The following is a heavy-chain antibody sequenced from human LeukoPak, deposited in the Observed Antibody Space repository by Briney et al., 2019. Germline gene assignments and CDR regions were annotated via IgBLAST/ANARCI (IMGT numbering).Heavy chain of an antibody. D-gene: IGHD1-26*01. Sequence: GGSLRLSCAASAFTLSSDWMTWVRQAPGKGLEWGATIKPDGSEKYYVDSLKGRFTISRDNARNSVYLQMNSLRVEDTAVYHCAVDKSWSFPLWGQGTLVTVSS. J-gene: IGHJ4*02. CDR2: IKPDGSEK. V-gene: IGHV3-7*01. CDR1: AFTLSSDW. CDR3: AVDKSWSFPL.